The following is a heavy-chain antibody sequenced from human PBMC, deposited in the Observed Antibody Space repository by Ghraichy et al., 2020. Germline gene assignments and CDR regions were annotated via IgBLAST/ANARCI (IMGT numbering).Heavy chain of an antibody. V-gene: IGHV3-7*01. J-gene: IGHJ4*02. D-gene: IGHD2-21*02. CDR3: ARDNDFRIDY. Sequence: RWCAASGFTFRPYMMTWVRQAPGKGLEWVASMKQNVGEEYYVDSVRGRFAISRDNAKNSLFLQMTSLRAEDSGVYYCARDNDFRIDYWGQGTLVTVSS. CDR1: GFTFRPYM. CDR2: MKQNVGEE.